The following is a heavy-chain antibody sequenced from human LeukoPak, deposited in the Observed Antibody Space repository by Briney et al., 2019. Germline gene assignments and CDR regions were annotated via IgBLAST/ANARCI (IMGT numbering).Heavy chain of an antibody. D-gene: IGHD1-7*01. J-gene: IGHJ4*02. CDR1: GFTFSSFW. CDR2: IKQDGSEK. CDR3: AKVSRGGYNWNYGVIDY. Sequence: GGSLRLSCAASGFTFSSFWMRWVRQAPGKGLELVANIKQDGSEKYYVDSVQGRFTISRDNAKNSLYLQMNSLRAEDTAVYYCAKVSRGGYNWNYGVIDYWGQGTLVTVSS. V-gene: IGHV3-7*01.